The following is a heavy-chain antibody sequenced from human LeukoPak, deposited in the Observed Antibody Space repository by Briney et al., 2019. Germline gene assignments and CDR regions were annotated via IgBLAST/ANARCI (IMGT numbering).Heavy chain of an antibody. CDR1: GFTLSSYW. D-gene: IGHD2-15*01. CDR3: ARDTRAHGWFDP. CDR2: INSDGSST. Sequence: GGSLRLSCAASGFTLSSYWMHWVRQAPGKGLVWVSRINSDGSSTSYADSVKGRFTISRDNAKNTLYLQMNSLRAEDTAVYYCARDTRAHGWFDPWGQGTLVTVSS. J-gene: IGHJ5*02. V-gene: IGHV3-74*01.